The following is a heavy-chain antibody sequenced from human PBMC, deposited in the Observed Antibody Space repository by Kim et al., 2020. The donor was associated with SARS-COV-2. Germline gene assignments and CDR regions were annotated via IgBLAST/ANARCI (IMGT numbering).Heavy chain of an antibody. V-gene: IGHV3-49*02. Sequence: GGTTEYAASVKGRFTISRDDSKSIAYLQMNSLKTEDTAVYYCTRGEPHSVWGQGTTVTVSS. J-gene: IGHJ6*02. CDR3: TRGEPHSV. CDR2: GGTT.